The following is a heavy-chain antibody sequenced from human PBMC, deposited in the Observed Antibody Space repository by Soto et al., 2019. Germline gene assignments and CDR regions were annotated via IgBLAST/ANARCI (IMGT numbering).Heavy chain of an antibody. CDR1: RERFASCD. J-gene: IGHJ6*02. CDR3: ARGQVLLWFGESDSGMAV. Sequence: VCSEASRERFASCDRNWLRQDKRQGLEWMGWMNPNSGNTGYAQKFQGRVTMTRNTSISTAYMELSSLRSEDTAVYYCARGQVLLWFGESDSGMAVWVQGTKVTVS. D-gene: IGHD3-10*01. CDR2: MNPNSGNT. V-gene: IGHV1-8*01.